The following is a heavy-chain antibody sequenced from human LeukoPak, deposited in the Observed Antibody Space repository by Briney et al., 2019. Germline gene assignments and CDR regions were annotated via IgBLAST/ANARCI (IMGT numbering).Heavy chain of an antibody. J-gene: IGHJ2*01. Sequence: PGGSLRLSCAASGFTFSSYGMHWVRQAPGKGLEWVAVIWYDGSNKYYADSVKGRFTISRDNSKNTLYLQMNSLRAEDTAVYYCARDLRWSHYWYFDLWGCGTLVTVSS. D-gene: IGHD2-15*01. CDR3: ARDLRWSHYWYFDL. CDR1: GFTFSSYG. CDR2: IWYDGSNK. V-gene: IGHV3-33*01.